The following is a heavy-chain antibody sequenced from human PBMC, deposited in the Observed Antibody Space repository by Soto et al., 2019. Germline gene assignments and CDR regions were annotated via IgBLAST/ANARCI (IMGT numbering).Heavy chain of an antibody. Sequence: EVQLVESGGVVVQPGGSLRLSCAASGFTFDDHNMHWIRQAPGKGLEWVSLISWDGDTTYYADSVKGRVTISRDNSRNSLYLQMNALTIEDTALYYCASSQGDYWGQGTLVTVSS. CDR1: GFTFDDHN. CDR3: ASSQGDY. J-gene: IGHJ4*02. CDR2: ISWDGDTT. V-gene: IGHV3-43*01.